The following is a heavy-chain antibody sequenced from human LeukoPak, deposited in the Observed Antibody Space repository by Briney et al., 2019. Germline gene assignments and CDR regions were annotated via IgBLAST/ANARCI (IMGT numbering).Heavy chain of an antibody. Sequence: GESLKISCKGSGYSFTSYWIGWVRQMPGKGLEWMGIIYPGDSDTRYSPSFQGQVTISADKSISTAYLQWSSLKASDTAMYYCARGGSSSWYRYYFDYWGQGTLVTVSS. D-gene: IGHD6-13*01. CDR1: GYSFTSYW. CDR3: ARGGSSSWYRYYFDY. CDR2: IYPGDSDT. J-gene: IGHJ4*02. V-gene: IGHV5-51*01.